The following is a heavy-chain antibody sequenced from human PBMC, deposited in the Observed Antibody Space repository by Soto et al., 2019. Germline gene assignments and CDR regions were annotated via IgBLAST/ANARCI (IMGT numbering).Heavy chain of an antibody. Sequence: SETLSLTCSVSGGSISSGYYYWSWIRQPPGKGLEWIGYIYYSGSTYYNPSLKSRVTISVDTSKNQFSLKLSSVTAADTAVYYCARAKGGWYYYDSSGYYHAEYFQHWGQGTLVTVSS. D-gene: IGHD3-22*01. J-gene: IGHJ1*01. CDR2: IYYSGST. V-gene: IGHV4-30-4*01. CDR1: GGSISSGYYY. CDR3: ARAKGGWYYYDSSGYYHAEYFQH.